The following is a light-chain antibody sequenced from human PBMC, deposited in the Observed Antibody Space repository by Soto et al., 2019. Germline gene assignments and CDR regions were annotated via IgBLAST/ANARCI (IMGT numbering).Light chain of an antibody. CDR1: QNINSD. J-gene: IGKJ4*01. V-gene: IGKV3-15*01. CDR3: QHHYKWPLT. CDR2: GAS. Sequence: EIVMTQSPATLSVSPGERATLSCRASQNINSDLAWYQQKPGQAPRLLIYGASTRATAFPARFSGSGSGTDFTLTITSLQSEDSAVYYCQHHYKWPLTFGGGTKVEIK.